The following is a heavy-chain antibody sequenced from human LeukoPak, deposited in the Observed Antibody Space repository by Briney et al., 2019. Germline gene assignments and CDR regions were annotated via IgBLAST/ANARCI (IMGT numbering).Heavy chain of an antibody. CDR2: INPDGSTT. CDR3: AKDLLSDIVIVPTAPDY. Sequence: GESLRLSCAASGFTFSRYWIHWVRQAPGKGLEWVSRINPDGSTTTYADSVKGRFTISRDNSKNTLYLRMNSLRAEDTAVYYCAKDLLSDIVIVPTAPDYWGQGTLVTVSS. D-gene: IGHD2-2*01. J-gene: IGHJ4*02. CDR1: GFTFSRYW. V-gene: IGHV3-74*01.